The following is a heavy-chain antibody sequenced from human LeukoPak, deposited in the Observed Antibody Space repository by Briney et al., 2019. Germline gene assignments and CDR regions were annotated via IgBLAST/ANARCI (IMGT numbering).Heavy chain of an antibody. D-gene: IGHD4-17*01. CDR3: ASGTFDDYGDYDRGDYFDH. CDR2: IYYSGLT. J-gene: IGHJ4*02. CDR1: GGSITSSSSY. V-gene: IGHV4-39*02. Sequence: PSETLSLTCTVSGGSITSSSSYWGRVRQPPGKGPEWIGSIYYSGLTYDNPSLKSRVSISVDPAKNHFSLKVISVTAADTAVYYCASGTFDDYGDYDRGDYFDHWGQGTLVTVSS.